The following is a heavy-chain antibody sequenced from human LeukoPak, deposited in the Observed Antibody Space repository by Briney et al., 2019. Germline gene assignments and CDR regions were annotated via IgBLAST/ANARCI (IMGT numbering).Heavy chain of an antibody. CDR1: GYTFTGYY. Sequence: ASVKVSCKASGYTFTGYYMHWVRQAPGQGLEWMGWINPNSGGTDYAQKFQGRVTMTRDTSISTAYMELSRLRSDDTAVYYCARVVDYGDYLDYWGQGTLVTVSS. CDR2: INPNSGGT. CDR3: ARVVDYGDYLDY. V-gene: IGHV1-2*02. J-gene: IGHJ4*02. D-gene: IGHD4-17*01.